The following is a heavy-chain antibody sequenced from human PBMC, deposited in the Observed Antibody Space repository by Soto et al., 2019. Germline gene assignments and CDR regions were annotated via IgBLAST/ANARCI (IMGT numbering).Heavy chain of an antibody. CDR2: ISYDGSHK. CDR3: AKDRLRIIDLHDYYCGMDV. V-gene: IGHV3-30*18. Sequence: QVQLVESGGGVVQPGRSLRLSCAASGFTFSSYGMHWVRQAPGKGLEWVAIISYDGSHKYYADSVKGRFTISRDNSKNTLYLQMNSLRAEDTAVYYCAKDRLRIIDLHDYYCGMDVWGQGTSVTVSS. CDR1: GFTFSSYG. J-gene: IGHJ6*02. D-gene: IGHD3-16*01.